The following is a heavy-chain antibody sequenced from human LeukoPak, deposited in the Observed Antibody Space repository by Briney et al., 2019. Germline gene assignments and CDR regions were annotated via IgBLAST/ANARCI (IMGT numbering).Heavy chain of an antibody. J-gene: IGHJ5*02. CDR3: ARGQLADH. V-gene: IGHV1-18*04. CDR1: GYTFTGYY. Sequence: ASVKVSCKASGYTFTGYYMHWVRQAPGQGLEWMGWISAYNGNTNYAQKLQGRVTMTTDTSTGTAYMELRSLRSDDTAVYYCARGQLADHWGQGTLVTVSS. CDR2: ISAYNGNT. D-gene: IGHD6-13*01.